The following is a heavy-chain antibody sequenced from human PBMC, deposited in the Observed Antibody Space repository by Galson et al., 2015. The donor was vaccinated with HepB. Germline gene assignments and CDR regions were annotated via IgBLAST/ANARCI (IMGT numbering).Heavy chain of an antibody. V-gene: IGHV3-64D*06. J-gene: IGHJ4*02. CDR1: GFTFSHYA. Sequence: SLRLSCAASGFTFSHYAIHWVRQAPGKGLEYVSVISGDGGTTYYADSVKGRFIVSRDNSKNTLFLQMNSLRAEDTAVYYCVRDRLGLTVFDYWGQGTLVTVSS. CDR3: VRDRLGLTVFDY. CDR2: ISGDGGTT. D-gene: IGHD4/OR15-4a*01.